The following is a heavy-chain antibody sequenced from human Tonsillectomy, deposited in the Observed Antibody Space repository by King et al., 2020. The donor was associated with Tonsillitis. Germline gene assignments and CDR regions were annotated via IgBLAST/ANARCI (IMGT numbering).Heavy chain of an antibody. D-gene: IGHD4-17*01. CDR2: ISGSGGST. J-gene: IGHJ6*02. CDR1: GFTFSSYA. Sequence: VQLVESGGGLVQPGGSLRLSCAASGFTFSSYAMSWVRQAPGKGLEWVSAISGSGGSTYYSESVKGRFTISRDNAKNTLYLQMTSLRAEDTAVYYCAKDSNYGDYGNYYYYGMDVWGHGTTVTVSS. CDR3: AKDSNYGDYGNYYYYGMDV. V-gene: IGHV3-23*04.